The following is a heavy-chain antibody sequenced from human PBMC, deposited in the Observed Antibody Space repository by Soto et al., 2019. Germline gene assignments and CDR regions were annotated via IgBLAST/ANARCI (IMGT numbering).Heavy chain of an antibody. CDR3: AREDYGDTKIYSFDQ. CDR2: ISPYNGKT. Sequence: GXSVKVSCKPSGYTFTEYGIIWFRQSPGQGLEWMGWISPYNGKTNYIQEFQDRVTITTDTSSTTVYMDLRTLKSDDTAIYFCAREDYGDTKIYSFDQWGQGTLVTVSS. CDR1: GYTFTEYG. V-gene: IGHV1-18*01. D-gene: IGHD4-17*01. J-gene: IGHJ4*02.